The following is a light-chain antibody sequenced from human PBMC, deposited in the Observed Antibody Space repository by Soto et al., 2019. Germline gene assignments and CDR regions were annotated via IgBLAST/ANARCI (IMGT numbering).Light chain of an antibody. CDR3: LQYNGVPWT. V-gene: IGKV1-27*01. Sequence: DIQMTQSPASLSASVGDTVTITCRANQGIANYVAWYQQKPGKVPKILISAASTLQSGVPSRFSAAGTGIEFTLTIASLQPEDVATYYCLQYNGVPWTFGQGNEVEI. CDR2: AAS. CDR1: QGIANY. J-gene: IGKJ1*01.